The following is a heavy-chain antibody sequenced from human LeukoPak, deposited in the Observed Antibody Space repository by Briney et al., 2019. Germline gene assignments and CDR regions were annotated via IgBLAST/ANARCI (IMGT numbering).Heavy chain of an antibody. D-gene: IGHD5-12*01. V-gene: IGHV3-30*18. CDR1: GFTFSSYG. CDR2: ISHGGSRE. CDR3: AKDHIVATIGGY. J-gene: IGHJ4*02. Sequence: GGSLRLSCAASGFTFSSYGMHWVRQAPGKGLEWMAVISHGGSREYYADSVKGRFTISRDNSKNTLYLQMNSLRAEDTAVYYCAKDHIVATIGGYWGQGTLVTVSS.